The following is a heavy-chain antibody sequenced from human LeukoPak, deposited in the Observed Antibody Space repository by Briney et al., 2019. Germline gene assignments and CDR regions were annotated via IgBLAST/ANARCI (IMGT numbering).Heavy chain of an antibody. CDR2: IHYSGST. CDR3: ARGYCSGGSCYSYYYYNYMDV. V-gene: IGHV4-39*07. D-gene: IGHD2-15*01. Sequence: SETLSLTCTVSGGSISSSSYYWGWIRQPPGKGLEWIGSIHYSGSTNYNPSLKSRVTISVDTSKNQFSLKLSSVTAADTAVYYCARGYCSGGSCYSYYYYNYMDVWGKGTTVTISS. CDR1: GGSISSSSYY. J-gene: IGHJ6*03.